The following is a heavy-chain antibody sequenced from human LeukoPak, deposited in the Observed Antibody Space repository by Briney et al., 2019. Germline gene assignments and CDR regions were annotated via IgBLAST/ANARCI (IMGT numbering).Heavy chain of an antibody. CDR1: GFTFSSYS. CDR2: ITASGTAM. Sequence: GGSLRLYCAASGFTFSSYSMNWVRQAPGKGLEWVSHITASGTAMFYADSVKGRFTISRDNAKNSLYLQMNSLRDEDTAVYYCASSGSYRFDYWGQGTLVTVSS. V-gene: IGHV3-48*02. D-gene: IGHD1-26*01. J-gene: IGHJ4*02. CDR3: ASSGSYRFDY.